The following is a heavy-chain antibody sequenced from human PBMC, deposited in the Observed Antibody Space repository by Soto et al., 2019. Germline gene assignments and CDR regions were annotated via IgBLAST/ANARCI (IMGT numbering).Heavy chain of an antibody. V-gene: IGHV4-30-4*01. CDR2: IYYSGST. J-gene: IGHJ5*02. CDR3: ARHDYGDFNWFDP. CDR1: GGSISSGDYY. Sequence: PSETLSLTCTVSGGSISSGDYYWSWIRQPPGKGLEWIGYIYYSGSTYYNPSLKSRVTISVDTSKNQFSLKLSSVTAADTAVYYCARHDYGDFNWFDPWGQGTLVTVSS. D-gene: IGHD4-17*01.